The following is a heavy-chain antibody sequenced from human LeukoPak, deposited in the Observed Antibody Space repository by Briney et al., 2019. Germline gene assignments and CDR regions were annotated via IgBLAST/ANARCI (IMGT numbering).Heavy chain of an antibody. V-gene: IGHV4-34*01. D-gene: IGHD1-1*01. CDR1: GGSFSGYY. Sequence: SETLSLTCAVYGGSFSGYYWSWIRQPPGKGLEWIGEINHSGSTNYNPSLKSRVTISVDTSKNQFSLKLSSVTAADTAVYYCARDLQLDSRGYFDYWGQGTLVTVSS. CDR3: ARDLQLDSRGYFDY. J-gene: IGHJ4*02. CDR2: INHSGST.